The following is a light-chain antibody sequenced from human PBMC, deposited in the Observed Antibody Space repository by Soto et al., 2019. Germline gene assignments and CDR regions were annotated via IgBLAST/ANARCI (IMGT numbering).Light chain of an antibody. CDR2: EVN. V-gene: IGLV2-8*01. CDR1: SSDVGGYNY. Sequence: QSVLTQPPSASGSPGQSVTISCTGTSSDVGGYNYVSWYQQHPGKAPKLMIYEVNKRPSGVPDRFSGSKSGNTASPTVSGLQAEDEADYYCSSYTSSSTLFGTGTKVTVL. J-gene: IGLJ1*01. CDR3: SSYTSSSTL.